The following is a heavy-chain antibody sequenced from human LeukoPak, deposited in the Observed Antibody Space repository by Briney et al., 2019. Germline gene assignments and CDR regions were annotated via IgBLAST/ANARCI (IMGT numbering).Heavy chain of an antibody. CDR1: GFPFSGYW. CDR2: IDDDGAGT. D-gene: IGHD5-12*01. V-gene: IGHV3-74*01. J-gene: IGHJ5*02. Sequence: GGSLRLSCAASGFPFSGYWMHWVRQAPGKGLVWVSRIDDDGAGTSYADSVKGRFTISRDNAKNTLYLQMNSLRVEDTAVYYCARSASGYDSWGQGTLVTVSS. CDR3: ARSASGYDS.